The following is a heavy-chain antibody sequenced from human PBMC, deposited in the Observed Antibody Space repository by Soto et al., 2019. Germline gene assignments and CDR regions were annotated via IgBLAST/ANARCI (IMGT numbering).Heavy chain of an antibody. V-gene: IGHV1-2*02. D-gene: IGHD6-6*01. CDR1: GYTFTGYY. CDR2: INANSGGA. Sequence: ASVKVSCKASGYTFTGYYMHWVRQAPGQGLEWMGWINANSGGANYAQKFQGRVTMTRDTSISTAYMELSRLISDDTAVYYCAVSSSSAYYYGMDVWGQGTTVTVSS. CDR3: AVSSSSAYYYGMDV. J-gene: IGHJ6*02.